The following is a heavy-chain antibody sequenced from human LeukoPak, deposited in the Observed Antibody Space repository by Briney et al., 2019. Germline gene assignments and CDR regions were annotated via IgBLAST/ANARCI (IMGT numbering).Heavy chain of an antibody. J-gene: IGHJ5*02. Sequence: SQTLSLTCTVSGGSISSGDYYWSWIRQPPGKGLEWIGYIYYSGSTYYNPSPKSRVTISVDTSKNQFSLKLSSVTAADTAVYYCARHPKGYNYDSVVPDWFDPWGQGTLVSVSS. V-gene: IGHV4-30-4*08. CDR3: ARHPKGYNYDSVVPDWFDP. D-gene: IGHD3-22*01. CDR1: GGSISSGDYY. CDR2: IYYSGST.